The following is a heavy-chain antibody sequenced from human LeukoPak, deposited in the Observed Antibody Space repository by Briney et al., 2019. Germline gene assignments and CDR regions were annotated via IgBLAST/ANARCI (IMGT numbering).Heavy chain of an antibody. CDR3: AKVRSGSANWALRIFDN. J-gene: IGHJ4*02. V-gene: IGHV3-23*01. CDR2: ISPGGGST. D-gene: IGHD1-1*01. CDR1: GFTFSSYA. Sequence: PGGSLRLSCAASGFTFSSYAMSWVRQSPARGLEWAASISPGGGSTYYADYVKGRFTISRGNSNNTLYVQMNSLRAEDTAEYYCAKVRSGSANWALRIFDNWGQGTLVTVSS.